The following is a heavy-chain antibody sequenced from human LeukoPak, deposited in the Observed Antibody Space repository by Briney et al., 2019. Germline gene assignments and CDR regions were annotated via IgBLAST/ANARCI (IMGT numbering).Heavy chain of an antibody. D-gene: IGHD4-17*01. CDR2: IKEDGSEK. V-gene: IGHV3-7*01. Sequence: GGSLRLSCEASEFIFSGYWMTWVRQAPGKGLEWVASIKEDGSEKYYVDSVKGRFIISRNNANKSLYLQMNSLRAEDTAVYYCARRSTVTAYDFYYMDVWGKGTTVIVSS. CDR3: ARRSTVTAYDFYYMDV. CDR1: EFIFSGYW. J-gene: IGHJ6*03.